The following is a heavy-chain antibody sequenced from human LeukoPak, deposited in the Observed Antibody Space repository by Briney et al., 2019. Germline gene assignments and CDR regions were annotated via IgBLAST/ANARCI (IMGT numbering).Heavy chain of an antibody. CDR3: ATPAAGPGAEYSLY. V-gene: IGHV3-21*01. Sequence: PGGSLRLSCAASGFTFSSYSMIWVRQAPGKGLEWVSSIDFTSRYIYNADSVKGRFTTSRDNAKNSLDLQMNSLKVEDTAVYYCATPAAGPGAEYSLYWGQGTLVIVSS. D-gene: IGHD6-13*01. CDR1: GFTFSSYS. J-gene: IGHJ1*01. CDR2: IDFTSRYI.